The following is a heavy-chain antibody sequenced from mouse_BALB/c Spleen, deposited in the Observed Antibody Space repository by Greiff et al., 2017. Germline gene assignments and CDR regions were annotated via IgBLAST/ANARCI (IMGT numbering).Heavy chain of an antibody. J-gene: IGHJ3*01. V-gene: IGHV2-6-7*01. CDR1: GFSLTGYG. CDR3: ARDHYYGSSYGLFAY. CDR2: IWGDGST. Sequence: QVQLKQSGPGLVAPSQSLSITCTVSGFSLTGYGVNWVRQPPGKGLEWLGMIWGDGSTDYNSALKSRLSISKDNSKSQVFLKMNSLQTDDTARYYCARDHYYGSSYGLFAYWGQGTLVTVSA. D-gene: IGHD1-1*01.